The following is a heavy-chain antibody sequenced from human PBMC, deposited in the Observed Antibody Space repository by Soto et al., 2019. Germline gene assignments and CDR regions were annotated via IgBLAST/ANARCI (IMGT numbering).Heavy chain of an antibody. CDR2: ISYDGSNK. Sequence: QVQLVESGGGVVQPGRSLRLSCAASGFTFSSYGMHWVRQAPGKGLEWVAVISYDGSNKYYADSVKGRFTISRDNSKNKLYLQMNSLRAEDTAVYYCAKDMDVLRFLEWSDGMDVWGQGTTVTVSS. CDR1: GFTFSSYG. D-gene: IGHD3-3*01. V-gene: IGHV3-30*18. J-gene: IGHJ6*02. CDR3: AKDMDVLRFLEWSDGMDV.